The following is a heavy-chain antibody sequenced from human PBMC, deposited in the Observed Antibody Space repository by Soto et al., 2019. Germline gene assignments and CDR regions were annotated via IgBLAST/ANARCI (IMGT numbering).Heavy chain of an antibody. Sequence: QVQLVQSGAEVKKPGSSVKVSCKASGGTFSSYAISWVRQAPGQGLEWMGGIIPIFGTANYAQNFQGRLSMTRDSSTTTVFMELRSLTSEDTAMYYCARDAWGPDYWGQGTLVTVSS. CDR1: GGTFSSYA. CDR2: IIPIFGTA. V-gene: IGHV1-69*01. CDR3: ARDAWGPDY. D-gene: IGHD7-27*01. J-gene: IGHJ4*02.